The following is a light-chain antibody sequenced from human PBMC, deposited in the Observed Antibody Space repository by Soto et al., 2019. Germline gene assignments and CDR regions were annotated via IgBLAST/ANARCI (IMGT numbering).Light chain of an antibody. Sequence: QSALTQPPPASGSPGQSVTISCTGTSNDVGGYNFVSWYQQHPGKAPKLMIYEVIKRPSGVPDRFSGSKSGNTASLTVSGLQPEDEADYYCSSYAGTYKVVFGGGTKLNVL. J-gene: IGLJ2*01. CDR2: EVI. V-gene: IGLV2-8*01. CDR1: SNDVGGYNF. CDR3: SSYAGTYKVV.